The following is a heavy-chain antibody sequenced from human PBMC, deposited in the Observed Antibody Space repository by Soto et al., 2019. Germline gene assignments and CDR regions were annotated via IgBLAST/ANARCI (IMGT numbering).Heavy chain of an antibody. CDR1: GGTFSSYT. Sequence: SVKVSCKASGGTFSSYTIIWVRQAPGQGLEWMGRIIPILGIANYAQKFQGRVTITADKSTSTAYMELSSLRSEDTAVYYCARSRGSGLTNQPSRIRYYYYGMDVWGQGTTVTVSS. J-gene: IGHJ6*02. D-gene: IGHD3-22*01. V-gene: IGHV1-69*02. CDR2: IIPILGIA. CDR3: ARSRGSGLTNQPSRIRYYYYGMDV.